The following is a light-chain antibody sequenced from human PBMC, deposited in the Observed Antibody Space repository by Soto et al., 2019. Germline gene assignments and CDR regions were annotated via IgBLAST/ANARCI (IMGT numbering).Light chain of an antibody. CDR1: QSISRW. CDR2: DAS. CDR3: QHYDSFWS. V-gene: IGKV1-5*01. Sequence: DIQMTQSPSTLSASVGDRVTINCRASQSISRWLAWYQQKPGKAPKALIYDASTLRSGVPSRFSGGGSGTEFTLTISSLKPDDFATYYCQHYDSFWSFGKGTKVDIK. J-gene: IGKJ1*01.